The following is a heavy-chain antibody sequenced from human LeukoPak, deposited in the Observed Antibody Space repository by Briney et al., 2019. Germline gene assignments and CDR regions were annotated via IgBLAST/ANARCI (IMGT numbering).Heavy chain of an antibody. CDR1: GGSFNSDY. V-gene: IGHV4-34*01. Sequence: SETLSLTCAVYGGSFNSDYCSWIRQPPGEGMEWIGEINHSGTTNYNPSLNNRVTISVDTSRNQCSLKVNSVTAADTAVFYCARRVGMRRYYLDSWGQGTPVTVSS. CDR2: INHSGTT. D-gene: IGHD1-1*01. CDR3: ARRVGMRRYYLDS. J-gene: IGHJ4*02.